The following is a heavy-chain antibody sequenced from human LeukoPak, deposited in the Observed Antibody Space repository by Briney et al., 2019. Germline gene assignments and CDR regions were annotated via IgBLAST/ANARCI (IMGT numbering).Heavy chain of an antibody. J-gene: IGHJ4*02. CDR2: INWNGGST. V-gene: IGHV3-20*04. Sequence: GGSLRLSCAASGFTFDDYGMSWVRQAPGKGLEWVSGINWNGGSTGYADSVKGRFTISRDSAKNSLYMQMNSLRAEDTALYYCARDNSYGYDYWGQGILVTVSS. CDR3: ARDNSYGYDY. CDR1: GFTFDDYG. D-gene: IGHD5-18*01.